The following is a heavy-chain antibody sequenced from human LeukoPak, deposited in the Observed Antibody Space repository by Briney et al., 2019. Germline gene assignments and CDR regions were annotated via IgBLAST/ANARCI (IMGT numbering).Heavy chain of an antibody. CDR2: FYPGDSDT. CDR3: ARIADYYDSSGLFQYYFDY. Sequence: GESLKISCKGSGYIFTSYWIGWVRQMPGKGLEWMGIFYPGDSDTRYSPSFQGQVTISADKSISTAYLQWSSLKASDTAMYYCARIADYYDSSGLFQYYFDYWGQGTLVTVSS. D-gene: IGHD3-22*01. CDR1: GYIFTSYW. J-gene: IGHJ4*02. V-gene: IGHV5-51*01.